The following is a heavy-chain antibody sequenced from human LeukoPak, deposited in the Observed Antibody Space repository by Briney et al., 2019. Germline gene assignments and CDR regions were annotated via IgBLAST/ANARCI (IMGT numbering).Heavy chain of an antibody. V-gene: IGHV3-23*01. CDR1: GFTFSSYA. CDR3: ARDRDCSGGSCFLNWFDP. J-gene: IGHJ5*02. D-gene: IGHD2-15*01. Sequence: PGGSLRLSCAASGFTFSSYAMSWVRQAPGKGLEWVSAISSSGVNTYFADSVKGRFTISRDNSKNTLYLQMNSLRAEDTAVYYCARDRDCSGGSCFLNWFDPWGQGTLVTVSS. CDR2: ISSSGVNT.